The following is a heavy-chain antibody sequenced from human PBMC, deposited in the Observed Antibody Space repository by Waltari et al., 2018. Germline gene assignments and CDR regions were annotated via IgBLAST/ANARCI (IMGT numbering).Heavy chain of an antibody. CDR1: GDSMSSTDC. D-gene: IGHD2-15*01. CDR3: ARDRGRGLYLDS. V-gene: IGHV4-4*02. CDR2: VRGDWKT. Sequence: QLQLQESGPGLVKPSGPLSLTCAVSGDSMSSTDCWSWVRQSPGKGLEWMGQVRGDWKTNYNPSFASRVTISLDTYNKQFSLKVTSATAADTAVYYCARDRGRGLYLDSWGPGILVTVSP. J-gene: IGHJ4*02.